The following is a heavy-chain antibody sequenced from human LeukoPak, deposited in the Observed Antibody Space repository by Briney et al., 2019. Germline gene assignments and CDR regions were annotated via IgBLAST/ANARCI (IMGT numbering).Heavy chain of an antibody. Sequence: ESLKISCKGSGYSFTTYWIGWVRQMPGKGLEWMGIIYPGDSDTRYSPSFQGQVTISADKSISTAHLQWSSLKASDTAMYYCARQGTVAGRPFDYWGQGTLVTVSS. CDR3: ARQGTVAGRPFDY. CDR1: GYSFTTYW. CDR2: IYPGDSDT. D-gene: IGHD6-19*01. V-gene: IGHV5-51*01. J-gene: IGHJ4*02.